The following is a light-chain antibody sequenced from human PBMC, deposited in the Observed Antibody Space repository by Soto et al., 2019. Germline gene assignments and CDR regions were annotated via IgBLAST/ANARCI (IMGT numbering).Light chain of an antibody. CDR1: SNDVGGYNY. CDR2: DVS. CDR3: CSYAGTYWV. Sequence: QSVLTQPRSVSGSPGQSVTISCTGTSNDVGGYNYVSWFQKHPGKVPKLMVYDVSYRPSGVPDRFSGSKSGNTASLTISGLQADDEGDYYCCSYAGTYWVFGGGTKLTVL. V-gene: IGLV2-11*01. J-gene: IGLJ3*02.